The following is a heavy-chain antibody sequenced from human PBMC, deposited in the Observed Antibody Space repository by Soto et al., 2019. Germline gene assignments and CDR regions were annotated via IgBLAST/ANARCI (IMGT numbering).Heavy chain of an antibody. D-gene: IGHD6-13*01. J-gene: IGHJ4*02. Sequence: SSETLSLTCTVSGGSISSGYYWGWIRQPPGKGLEWIGSIYHSGSTYYNPSLKSRVTISVDTSKNQFSLKLSSVTAADTAVYYCARSGYRSSWDNFDYWGQGTLVTVSS. CDR3: ARSGYRSSWDNFDY. CDR2: IYHSGST. CDR1: GGSISSGYY. V-gene: IGHV4-38-2*02.